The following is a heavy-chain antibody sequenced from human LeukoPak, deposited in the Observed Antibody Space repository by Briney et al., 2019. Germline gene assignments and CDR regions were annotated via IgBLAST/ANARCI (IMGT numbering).Heavy chain of an antibody. CDR1: GFTFSSYS. D-gene: IGHD3-10*01. CDR2: ISSSSSTI. Sequence: GGSLRLSCAASGFTFSSYSMNWVRQAPGKGLEWVSYISSSSSTIYYADSVKGRFTISRDNAKNSLYLQMNSLRAEDTAVYYCAREREKNERGGFDYWGQGTLVTVSS. J-gene: IGHJ4*02. CDR3: AREREKNERGGFDY. V-gene: IGHV3-48*01.